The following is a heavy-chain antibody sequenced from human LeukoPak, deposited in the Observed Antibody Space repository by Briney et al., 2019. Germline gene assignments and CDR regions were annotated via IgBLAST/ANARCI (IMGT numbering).Heavy chain of an antibody. CDR3: AKAEDPAFGGRSPFDD. D-gene: IGHD3-3*01. CDR1: GYTFTSYY. Sequence: ASVKVSCKAPGYTFTSYYMHWVRQAPGQGLEWMGIINPSGGSTSYAQKFQGRVTMTRDTSTSTVHMELSSLRSEDTAVYYCAKAEDPAFGGRSPFDDWGQGTLVTVSS. J-gene: IGHJ4*02. V-gene: IGHV1-46*01. CDR2: INPSGGST.